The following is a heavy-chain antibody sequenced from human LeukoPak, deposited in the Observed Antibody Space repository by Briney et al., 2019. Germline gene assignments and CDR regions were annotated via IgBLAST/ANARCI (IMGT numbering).Heavy chain of an antibody. J-gene: IGHJ3*02. Sequence: GGSLRLSCAASGFTFSSYGMHWVCQAPGKGLEWVAFIRYDGSNKYYADSVKGRFTISRDNSKNTLYLQMNSLRAEDTAVYYCAKVGDILTGRDAFDIWGQGTMVTVSS. CDR3: AKVGDILTGRDAFDI. CDR2: IRYDGSNK. D-gene: IGHD3-9*01. V-gene: IGHV3-30*02. CDR1: GFTFSSYG.